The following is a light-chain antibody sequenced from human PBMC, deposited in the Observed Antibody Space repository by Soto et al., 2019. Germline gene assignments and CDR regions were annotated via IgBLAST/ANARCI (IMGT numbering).Light chain of an antibody. J-gene: IGKJ1*01. CDR1: QDVSSVD. CDR2: GAS. V-gene: IGKV3-20*01. Sequence: EIVLTQSPATLSLSLGEGATLSCRASQDVSSVDVAYYQQQPGQAHRLLIDGASSRATGIPDRFSGSGSGTDFPLTISRLEPEDSAEYCCQLYHTSRTFGPGTKVDIK. CDR3: QLYHTSRT.